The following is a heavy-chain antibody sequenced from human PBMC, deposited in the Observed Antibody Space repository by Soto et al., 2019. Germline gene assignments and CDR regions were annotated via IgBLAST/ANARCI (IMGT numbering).Heavy chain of an antibody. Sequence: VESLTISCKVSGYSFAGYWITWVRQKPGKGLEWMGRIDPSDSQTYYSPSFRGHVTISVTKSITTVFLQWSSLRASDTSMYYCARQIYDSDTGPNFKYYFDSWGQGTTVTVSS. CDR1: GYSFAGYW. CDR2: IDPSDSQT. V-gene: IGHV5-10-1*01. CDR3: ARQIYDSDTGPNFKYYFDS. J-gene: IGHJ4*02. D-gene: IGHD3-22*01.